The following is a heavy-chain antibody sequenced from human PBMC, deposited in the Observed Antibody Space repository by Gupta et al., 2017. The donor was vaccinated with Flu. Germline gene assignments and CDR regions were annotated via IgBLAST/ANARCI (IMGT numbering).Heavy chain of an antibody. J-gene: IGHJ4*02. Sequence: VRQAPGKGVVWVSRINTDGSSTTYADSVKGRFTISRDNAKNTLYLQMNSLRAEDTAVYYCARYAGSGTYFLDYWGQGALVTVSS. CDR2: INTDGSST. D-gene: IGHD3-10*01. CDR3: ARYAGSGTYFLDY. V-gene: IGHV3-74*01.